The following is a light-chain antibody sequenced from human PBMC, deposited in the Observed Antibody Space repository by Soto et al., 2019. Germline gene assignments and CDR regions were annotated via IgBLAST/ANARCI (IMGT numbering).Light chain of an antibody. J-gene: IGKJ1*01. CDR2: GAS. Sequence: EIVLTQSPGTLSLSPGERATLFCRASQSVSSTYLAWYQQKPGQAPSLLIYGASSRAAGIPDRFSGSGSGTDFTLTISRLEPEDFAVYYCHQYSSSPWTFGQGTKVEF. CDR1: QSVSSTY. V-gene: IGKV3-20*01. CDR3: HQYSSSPWT.